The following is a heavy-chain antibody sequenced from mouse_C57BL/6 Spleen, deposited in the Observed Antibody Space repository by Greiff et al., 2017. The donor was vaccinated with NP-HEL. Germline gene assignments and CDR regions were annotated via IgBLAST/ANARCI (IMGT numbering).Heavy chain of an antibody. CDR1: GYTFTEYT. V-gene: IGHV1-69*01. Sequence: VQLQQSGAELVKPGASVKLSCKASGYTFTEYTIHWVKQRSGQGLEWIGEIDPSDSYTNYNQKFKGKSTLTVDKSSSTAYMQLSSLTSEDSAVYYCARSDYEGLYAMDYWGQGTSVTVSS. CDR3: ARSDYEGLYAMDY. CDR2: IDPSDSYT. J-gene: IGHJ4*01. D-gene: IGHD2-4*01.